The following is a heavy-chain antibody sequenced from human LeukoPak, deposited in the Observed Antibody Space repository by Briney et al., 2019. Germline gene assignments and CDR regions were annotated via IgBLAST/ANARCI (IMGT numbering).Heavy chain of an antibody. CDR2: TRTTGNTI. D-gene: IGHD2-21*01. CDR1: GFTFSAYS. J-gene: IGHJ3*02. V-gene: IGHV3-48*02. CDR3: ARRGGGWRSDALDI. Sequence: PGGSLRLSCAASGFTFSAYSMIWVRQAPGKGLEWVSSTRTTGNTIPYTDSVKGRLTGARDNAKNSLLLQMNSLRDEDTAVYYCARRGGGWRSDALDIWGQGTMVTVSS.